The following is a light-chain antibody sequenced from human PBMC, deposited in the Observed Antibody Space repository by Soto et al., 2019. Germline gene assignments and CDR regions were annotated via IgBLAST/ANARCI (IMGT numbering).Light chain of an antibody. V-gene: IGKV3-15*01. Sequence: VMTHSPATLSVSPGHRAILSCRASHSVSSNLAWYQQKPGQAPRLLIYGASTRATGIPARFSGSGSGTEFTLTISSLQSEDFAVYYCQHYNNWPLTFGGGTKVDIK. CDR1: HSVSSN. J-gene: IGKJ4*01. CDR3: QHYNNWPLT. CDR2: GAS.